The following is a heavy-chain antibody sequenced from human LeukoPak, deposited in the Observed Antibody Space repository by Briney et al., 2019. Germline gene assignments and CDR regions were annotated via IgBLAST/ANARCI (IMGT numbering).Heavy chain of an antibody. CDR3: APPVDTAMVKSFDY. J-gene: IGHJ4*02. D-gene: IGHD5-18*01. CDR2: ISGSGGST. CDR1: GFTFSSYA. Sequence: PGGSLRLSFAACGFTFSSYAMSWVRQAPGKGLEWVAAISGSGGSTYYADSVKGRFTISRDNSKNTLYLQMNGLRAEDTAVYYCAPPVDTAMVKSFDYWGQGTLVTVSS. V-gene: IGHV3-23*01.